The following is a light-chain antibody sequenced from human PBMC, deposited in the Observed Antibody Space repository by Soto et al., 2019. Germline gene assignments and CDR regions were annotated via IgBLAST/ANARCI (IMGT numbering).Light chain of an antibody. CDR3: QQYYTYSSLT. CDR1: QSISNW. V-gene: IGKV1-5*03. Sequence: DIQMTQSPSTLSASVGDRVTITCRASQSISNWFAWYQQKPGKAPKLQIYKASSLESGVPSRFSGSGSGTEFTLTIRILQPDDFATYYCQQYYTYSSLTFGGGTKVDIK. CDR2: KAS. J-gene: IGKJ4*01.